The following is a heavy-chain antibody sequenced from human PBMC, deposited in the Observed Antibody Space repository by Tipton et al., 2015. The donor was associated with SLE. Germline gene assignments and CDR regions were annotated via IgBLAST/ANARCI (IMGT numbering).Heavy chain of an antibody. CDR1: GFTFSSYA. Sequence: SLRLSCAASGFTFSSYAMSWVRQAPGKGLDWVSAITGSGGRTYYADSVKGRFTISRDNSKNTLYQQMNSLRAEDTAVYYCARTYYDFWSGYTRGMDVWGQGTTVTVSS. J-gene: IGHJ6*02. CDR3: ARTYYDFWSGYTRGMDV. CDR2: ITGSGGRT. D-gene: IGHD3-3*01. V-gene: IGHV3-23*01.